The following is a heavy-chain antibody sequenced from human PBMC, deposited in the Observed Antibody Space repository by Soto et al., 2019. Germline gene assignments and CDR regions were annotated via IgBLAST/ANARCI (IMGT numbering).Heavy chain of an antibody. Sequence: HPGGSLRLSCAASGFTFSSYAMSWVRQAPGKGLEWVSAISGSGGSTYYADSVKGRFTISRDNSKNTLYLQMNSLRAEDTAVYYCAKASSDSSGYRYYFDYWGQGTLVTVSS. CDR1: GFTFSSYA. CDR2: ISGSGGST. D-gene: IGHD3-22*01. J-gene: IGHJ4*02. V-gene: IGHV3-23*01. CDR3: AKASSDSSGYRYYFDY.